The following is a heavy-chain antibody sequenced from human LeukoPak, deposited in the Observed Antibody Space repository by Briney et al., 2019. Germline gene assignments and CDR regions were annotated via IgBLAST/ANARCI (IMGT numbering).Heavy chain of an antibody. J-gene: IGHJ6*03. Sequence: GGSLRLSCAASGFTFSSYEMNWVRQAPGKGLEWVSYISSSGSTIYYADSVKGRFTISRDNAKNSLYLQMNSLRAEDTAVYYCAKGVKVPLLRYFSYYMDVWGKGTTVTISS. CDR1: GFTFSSYE. CDR3: AKGVKVPLLRYFSYYMDV. D-gene: IGHD3-9*01. CDR2: ISSSGSTI. V-gene: IGHV3-48*03.